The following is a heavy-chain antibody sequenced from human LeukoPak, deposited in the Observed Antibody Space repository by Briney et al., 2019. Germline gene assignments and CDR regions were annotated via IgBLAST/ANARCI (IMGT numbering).Heavy chain of an antibody. D-gene: IGHD3-3*01. V-gene: IGHV3-23*01. CDR2: ISGSGGST. J-gene: IGHJ4*02. Sequence: SGGSLRLSCAASGFTFSSYAMSWVRQAPGKGLEWVSAISGSGGSTYYADSVKGRFTISRDNSKNTLYLQMNSLRAEDTAVYYCAKDSLTRLRFLEWLSPFDYWGQGTLVTVSS. CDR3: AKDSLTRLRFLEWLSPFDY. CDR1: GFTFSSYA.